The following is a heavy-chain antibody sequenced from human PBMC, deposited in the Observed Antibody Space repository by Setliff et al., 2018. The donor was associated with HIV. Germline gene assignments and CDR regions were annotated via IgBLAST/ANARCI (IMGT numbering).Heavy chain of an antibody. CDR2: ISSNGGST. Sequence: GGSLRLSCAASGFGFSGSAMHWVRQAPGKGLEYVSAISSNGGSTYYADSVKGRFTISRDNSKNTLYLQMGSLRAEDMAVYYCARRGYCSSTTCYYDYWGQGTLVTVSS. D-gene: IGHD2-2*01. CDR1: GFGFSGSA. J-gene: IGHJ4*02. V-gene: IGHV3-64*02. CDR3: ARRGYCSSTTCYYDY.